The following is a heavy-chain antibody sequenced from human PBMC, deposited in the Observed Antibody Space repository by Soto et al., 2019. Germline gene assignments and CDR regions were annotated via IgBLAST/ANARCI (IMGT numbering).Heavy chain of an antibody. CDR1: GGTFSSYA. V-gene: IGHV1-69*13. J-gene: IGHJ4*02. CDR2: IIPIFGTA. Sequence: SVEVSCKASGGTFSSYAISWVRQAPGQGLEWMGGIIPIFGTANYAQKFQGRVTITADESTSTAYMELSSLRSEDTAVYYCARAPDIQLRYFDYFDYWGQGTLVTVSS. D-gene: IGHD3-9*01. CDR3: ARAPDIQLRYFDYFDY.